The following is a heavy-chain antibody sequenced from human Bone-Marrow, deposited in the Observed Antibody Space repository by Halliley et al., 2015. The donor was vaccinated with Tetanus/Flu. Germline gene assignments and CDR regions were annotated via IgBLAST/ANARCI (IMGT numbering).Heavy chain of an antibody. V-gene: IGHV4-61*08. CDR1: GDSVNSGGYY. Sequence: TLSLTCTVSGDSVNSGGYYWSWIRQPPGKGLEWIGFIYYSGSTNYNPSLKSRVTISLDTSKNQFSLKLTSVTTADTAVYYCVRSRGGMVRGMNYYDGMDVWGQGTTVTVSS. CDR2: IYYSGST. D-gene: IGHD3-10*01. CDR3: VRSRGGMVRGMNYYDGMDV. J-gene: IGHJ6*02.